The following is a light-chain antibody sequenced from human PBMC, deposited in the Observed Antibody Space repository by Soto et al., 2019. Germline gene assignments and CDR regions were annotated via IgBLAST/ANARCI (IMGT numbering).Light chain of an antibody. CDR2: DTS. CDR1: QGISNY. V-gene: IGKV3-15*01. CDR3: QQYNNWPLT. Sequence: TQSPSSLSASVGDRVTITCRASQGISNYLAWYQQKPGQTPRLLIYDTSTRATGIPARFSGSGSGTEFTLTISSLQSEDFAIYYCQQYNNWPLTFGGGTKVDIK. J-gene: IGKJ4*01.